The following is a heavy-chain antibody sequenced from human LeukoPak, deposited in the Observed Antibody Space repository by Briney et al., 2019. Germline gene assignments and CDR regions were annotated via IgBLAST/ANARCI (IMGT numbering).Heavy chain of an antibody. CDR1: GCTFSSEA. V-gene: IGHV3-23*01. J-gene: IGHJ4*02. CDR2: ISGSGGST. CDR3: ANAGIVVIRGY. Sequence: AGALRLSCAASGCTFSSEAMSWVRQAPGKGLESVSAISGSGGSTYYADSVKGRFTISRDNSKNTLYLQMNSLRAEDTAVYYCANAGIVVIRGYWDQGTLVGVSS. D-gene: IGHD3-22*01.